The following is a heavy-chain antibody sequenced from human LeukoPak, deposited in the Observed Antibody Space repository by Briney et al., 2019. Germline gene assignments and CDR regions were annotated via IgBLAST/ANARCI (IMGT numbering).Heavy chain of an antibody. CDR1: GGSISSASYY. V-gene: IGHV4-61*02. D-gene: IGHD6-6*01. CDR3: AGSSRWFDP. Sequence: SETLSLTCTVSGGSISSASYYWSWIRQPAGKGLEWIGRVYTSGSTNYNPSLKSRVTISVDTSKNQFSLKLSSVTAADTAVYYCAGSSRWFDPWGQGTLVTVSS. J-gene: IGHJ5*02. CDR2: VYTSGST.